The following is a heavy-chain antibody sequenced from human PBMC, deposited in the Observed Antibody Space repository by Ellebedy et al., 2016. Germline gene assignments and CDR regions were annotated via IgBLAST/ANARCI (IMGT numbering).Heavy chain of an antibody. Sequence: GGSLRLSCAASGFTFSSYDMHWVRQGPGKGLEWVSAIGTAGDTYYPGSVKGRFTISRENAKNSLYLQITSLRAEDTAVYYCASVRFGDTDVDYWGQGTLVTVSS. V-gene: IGHV3-13*01. CDR2: IGTAGDT. J-gene: IGHJ4*03. CDR1: GFTFSSYD. CDR3: ASVRFGDTDVDY. D-gene: IGHD2-21*01.